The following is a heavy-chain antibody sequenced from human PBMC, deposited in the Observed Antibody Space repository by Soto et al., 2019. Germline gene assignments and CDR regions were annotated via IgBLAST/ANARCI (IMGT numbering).Heavy chain of an antibody. D-gene: IGHD2-15*01. CDR2: IRDSGDST. CDR1: GFIFGNYM. CDR3: APHVDCRGGSCHYDAFDI. J-gene: IGHJ3*02. V-gene: IGHV3-23*01. Sequence: EVQLLESGGGLVQPGESLRLSCAVSGFIFGNYMMTWVRQAPGKGLEWVSTIRDSGDSTYYADSVKGRFTISRDNFKNTLYLQMDSLGAEDTAVYYCAPHVDCRGGSCHYDAFDIRGQGAMVTVSS.